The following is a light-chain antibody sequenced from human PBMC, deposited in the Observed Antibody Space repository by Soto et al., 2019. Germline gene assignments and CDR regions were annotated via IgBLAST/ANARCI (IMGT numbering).Light chain of an antibody. CDR3: QQYDNLLPLT. CDR2: DAS. Sequence: DIQMTQSPSTLSASVGDRVTITCRASQSISSWLAWYQQKPGKAPKLLIYDASNLETGVPSRFSGSGSGTDFTFTISSLQPEDIATYYCQQYDNLLPLTFGGGTKV. V-gene: IGKV1-33*01. CDR1: QSISSW. J-gene: IGKJ4*01.